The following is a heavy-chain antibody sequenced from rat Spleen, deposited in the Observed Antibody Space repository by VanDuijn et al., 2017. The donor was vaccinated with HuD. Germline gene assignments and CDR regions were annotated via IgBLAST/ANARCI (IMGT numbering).Heavy chain of an antibody. Sequence: QVQLKESGPGLVQPSQTLSLTCTVSGFSLTNYHVYWIRQPPGKGLEWMGVMRSDGDTSYNSALNSRLSISRDTSKSQVFLKMSSLHTEDTATYYCVRDRYNWYFDFWGPGIMVTVSS. J-gene: IGHJ1*01. CDR1: GFSLTNYH. CDR2: MRSDGDT. V-gene: IGHV2-32*01. CDR3: VRDRYNWYFDF.